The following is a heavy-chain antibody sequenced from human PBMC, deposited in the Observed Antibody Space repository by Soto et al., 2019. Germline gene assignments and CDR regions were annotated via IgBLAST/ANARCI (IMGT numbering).Heavy chain of an antibody. CDR1: GFPFSSYW. D-gene: IGHD6-13*01. CDR3: ATSAAAPGNY. J-gene: IGHJ4*02. CDR2: VKGDGSDT. Sequence: RLSCAASGFPFSSYWMSWVRQAPGKGLEWVANVKGDGSDTYYVDSVRGRFTISRDNAKNSLYLQMNSLRAEDTAVYYCATSAAAPGNYWGQGTLVTVSS. V-gene: IGHV3-7*01.